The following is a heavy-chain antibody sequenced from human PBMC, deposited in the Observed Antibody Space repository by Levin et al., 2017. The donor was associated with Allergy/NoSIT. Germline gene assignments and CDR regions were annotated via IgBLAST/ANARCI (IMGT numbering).Heavy chain of an antibody. CDR1: GFTFSDYY. J-gene: IGHJ4*02. Sequence: KPGGSLRLSCAASGFTFSDYYMSWIRQAPGKGLEWVSYISSSGSTIYYADSVKGRFTISRDNAKNSLYLQMNSLRAEDTAVYYCARDLVGASVQGAYPPAGFDYWGQGTLVTVSS. D-gene: IGHD3-10*01. CDR3: ARDLVGASVQGAYPPAGFDY. CDR2: ISSSGSTI. V-gene: IGHV3-11*01.